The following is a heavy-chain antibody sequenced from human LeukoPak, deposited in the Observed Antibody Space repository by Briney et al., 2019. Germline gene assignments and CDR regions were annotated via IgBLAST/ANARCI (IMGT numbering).Heavy chain of an antibody. V-gene: IGHV3-30*18. CDR3: ANGRGYIFGPDY. CDR2: ISYDGSNK. Sequence: HPGRSLRLSCAASGFTFSSYGMHWVRQAPGKGLEWVAVISYDGSNKYYADSVKGRFTISRDNSKNTLYLQMNSLRAEDTAIYYCANGRGYIFGPDYWGQGTLVTVSS. D-gene: IGHD5-18*01. CDR1: GFTFSSYG. J-gene: IGHJ4*02.